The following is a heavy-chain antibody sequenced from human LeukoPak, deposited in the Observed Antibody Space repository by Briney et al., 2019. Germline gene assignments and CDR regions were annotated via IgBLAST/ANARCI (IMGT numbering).Heavy chain of an antibody. D-gene: IGHD3-16*01. J-gene: IGHJ4*02. CDR2: INPSSGST. CDR3: ARAMPGDLFDY. V-gene: IGHV1-2*02. CDR1: GYTFTGHY. Sequence: ASVKVSCKPSGYTFTGHYLYWLRQAPGQGLEWMGWINPSSGSTRFAQKFQGRVTMTRDTSINTAYMELNRLTYDDTALYYCARAMPGDLFDYWGQGTLVTVSS.